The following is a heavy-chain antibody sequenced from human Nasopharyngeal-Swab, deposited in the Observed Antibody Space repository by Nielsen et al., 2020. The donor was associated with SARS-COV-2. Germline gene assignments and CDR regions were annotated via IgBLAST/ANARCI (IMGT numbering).Heavy chain of an antibody. D-gene: IGHD4-23*01. V-gene: IGHV3-33*01. CDR1: GFTFSSYG. CDR3: ARDLSGGGNDV. CDR2: IWYDGSNK. Sequence: GESLKISCAASGFTFSSYGMHWVRQAPGKGLEWVAVIWYDGSNKYYADSVKGRFTISRDNSKNTLYLQMNSLRAEDTAVYYCARDLSGGGNDVWGQGTQVTASS. J-gene: IGHJ4*02.